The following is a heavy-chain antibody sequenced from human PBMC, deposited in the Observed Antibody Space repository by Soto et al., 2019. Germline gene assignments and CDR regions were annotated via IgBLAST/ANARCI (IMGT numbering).Heavy chain of an antibody. D-gene: IGHD3-10*01. Sequence: SETLSLTCTVSGGSISSYYWSWIRQPPGKGLEWIGYIYYSGSTNYNPSLKSRVTISVGTSKNQFSLKLSSVTAADTAVYYCARVGAYYYGSGSYLEVDNWFDPWGQGTLVTVSS. CDR1: GGSISSYY. V-gene: IGHV4-59*01. CDR2: IYYSGST. J-gene: IGHJ5*02. CDR3: ARVGAYYYGSGSYLEVDNWFDP.